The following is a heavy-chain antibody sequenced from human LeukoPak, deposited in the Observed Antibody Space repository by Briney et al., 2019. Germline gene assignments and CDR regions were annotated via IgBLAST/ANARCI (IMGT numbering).Heavy chain of an antibody. J-gene: IGHJ6*02. CDR1: GGSISSYY. V-gene: IGHV4-59*08. CDR2: IYYSGST. D-gene: IGHD5-12*01. CDR3: ARQPTYSGYAQLGMDV. Sequence: SETLSLTCTVSGGSISSYYWSWIWQPPGKGLEWNGYIYYSGSTNYNPSLKIRVTISVDTSKNHFSLKLSSVTAADTAVYYCARQPTYSGYAQLGMDVWGQGTTVTVSS.